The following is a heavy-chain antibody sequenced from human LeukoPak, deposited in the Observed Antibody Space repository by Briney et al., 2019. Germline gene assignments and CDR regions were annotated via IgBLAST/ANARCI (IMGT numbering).Heavy chain of an antibody. CDR3: ARDERYDSSGYPFDY. J-gene: IGHJ4*02. CDR1: GYTFTGYF. D-gene: IGHD3-22*01. V-gene: IGHV1-2*02. Sequence: ASVKVSCKATGYTFTGYFIHWVRQAPGQGLEWMGWINPNNGGTNYAQKFQGRVTMTRDTSISTAYMELSRLRSDDTAVYYCARDERYDSSGYPFDYWGQGTLVTVSS. CDR2: INPNNGGT.